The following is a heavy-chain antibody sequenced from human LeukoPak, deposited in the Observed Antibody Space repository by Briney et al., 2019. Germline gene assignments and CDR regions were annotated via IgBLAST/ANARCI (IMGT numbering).Heavy chain of an antibody. CDR1: GFTFSSYA. J-gene: IGHJ4*02. Sequence: GRSLRLSCAASGFTFSSYAMHWVRQAPGKGLEWVAVISYDGSNKYYADSVKGRFTISRDNSKNTLYLQMNSLRAEDTAVYYCARASGTVDYWGQGTLVTVSS. D-gene: IGHD1-26*01. CDR2: ISYDGSNK. CDR3: ARASGTVDY. V-gene: IGHV3-30-3*01.